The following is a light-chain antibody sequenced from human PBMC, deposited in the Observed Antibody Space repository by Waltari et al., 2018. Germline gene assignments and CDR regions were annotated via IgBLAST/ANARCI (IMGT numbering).Light chain of an antibody. J-gene: IGKJ3*01. V-gene: IGKV1-39*01. CDR2: AAS. Sequence: DIQMTQSPSSLSASVGDRVTITCRASQSISSSLNWYQQKPGKAPKLLIYAASSLQSGVPSRFSGSGSGTDFTLTISSLQPEDFATYYCQQSYSILITFGPGTKVDIK. CDR3: QQSYSILIT. CDR1: QSISSS.